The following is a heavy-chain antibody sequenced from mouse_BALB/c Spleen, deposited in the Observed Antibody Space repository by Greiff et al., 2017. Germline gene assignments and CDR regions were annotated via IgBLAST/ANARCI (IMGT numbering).Heavy chain of an antibody. D-gene: IGHD1-1*01. CDR2: ISDGGSYT. CDR3: AQEGDTVG. V-gene: IGHV5-4*02. CDR1: GFTFSDYY. J-gene: IGHJ3*02. Sequence: DVMLVESGGGLVKPGGSLKLSCAASGFTFSDYYMYWVRQTPEKRLEWVATISDGGSYTYYPDSVKGRFTISRDNAKNNLYLQMSSLKSEDTAMYYCAQEGDTVGWGQGTLVTVSA.